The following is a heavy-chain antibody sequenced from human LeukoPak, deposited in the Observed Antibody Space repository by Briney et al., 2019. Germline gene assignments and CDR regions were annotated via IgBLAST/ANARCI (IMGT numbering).Heavy chain of an antibody. D-gene: IGHD3-3*01. CDR2: ISSSSSYI. J-gene: IGHJ5*02. CDR1: GFTFSSYS. V-gene: IGHV3-21*01. Sequence: GGSLRLSCAASGFTFSSYSMNWVRQAPGKGLEWVSSISSSSSYIYYADSVKGRFTISRDNAKNSLYLQMNSLRAEDTAVYYCARDGQRFLEWLLSPNWFDPWGQGTLVTVSS. CDR3: ARDGQRFLEWLLSPNWFDP.